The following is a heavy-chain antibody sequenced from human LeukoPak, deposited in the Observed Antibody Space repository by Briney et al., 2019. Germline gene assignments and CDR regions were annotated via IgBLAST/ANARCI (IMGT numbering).Heavy chain of an antibody. J-gene: IGHJ4*02. CDR2: IIPIFGTA. Sequence: SVKVPCKASGGTFSSYAISWVRQAPGQGLEWMGRIIPIFGTANYAQKFQGRVTITTDESTSTAYMELSSLRSEDTAVYYCARVGYCSGGSCYPGYFDYWGQGTLVTVSS. V-gene: IGHV1-69*05. D-gene: IGHD2-15*01. CDR3: ARVGYCSGGSCYPGYFDY. CDR1: GGTFSSYA.